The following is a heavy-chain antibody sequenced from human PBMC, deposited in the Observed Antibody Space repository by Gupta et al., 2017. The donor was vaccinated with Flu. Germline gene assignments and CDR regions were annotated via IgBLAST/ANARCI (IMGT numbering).Heavy chain of an antibody. Sequence: RQAPGKGLDWVSSISSSGSYIYYADSVKGRFTISRDSAKNSLYLQMNSLRAEDTAVYHCAKSLAASRDWFDPWGQGTLVTVSS. J-gene: IGHJ5*02. CDR3: AKSLAASRDWFDP. V-gene: IGHV3-21*01. CDR2: ISSSGSYI. D-gene: IGHD6-6*01.